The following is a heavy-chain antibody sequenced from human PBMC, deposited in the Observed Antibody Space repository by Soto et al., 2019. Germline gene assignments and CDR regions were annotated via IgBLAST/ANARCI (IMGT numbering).Heavy chain of an antibody. CDR2: ISGSGGST. Sequence: GGSLRLSCAASGFSFSSYAMSWVRQAPGKGLEWVSAISGSGGSTYYADSVKGRFTISRDNSKNTLYLQMNSLRAEDTAVYYCAKASVSRSGYSDYWGEGTLVTVSS. J-gene: IGHJ4*02. V-gene: IGHV3-23*01. CDR3: AKASVSRSGYSDY. D-gene: IGHD3-22*01. CDR1: GFSFSSYA.